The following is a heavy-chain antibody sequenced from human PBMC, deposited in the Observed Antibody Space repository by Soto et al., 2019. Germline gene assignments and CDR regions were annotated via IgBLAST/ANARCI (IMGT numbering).Heavy chain of an antibody. Sequence: QVQLVQSGAEVKKPGSSVKVSCKAPADTFNSYSLSWLRQAPGQRLEWRGGITPVFGTADYAQSFEDRLAITADESTRTVYVELSSMRSEDTAVYYCARRPEGTTVTNWFDPGGQGALVTVSS. CDR2: ITPVFGTA. CDR3: ARRPEGTTVTNWFDP. CDR1: ADTFNSYS. D-gene: IGHD4-17*01. J-gene: IGHJ5*02. V-gene: IGHV1-69*01.